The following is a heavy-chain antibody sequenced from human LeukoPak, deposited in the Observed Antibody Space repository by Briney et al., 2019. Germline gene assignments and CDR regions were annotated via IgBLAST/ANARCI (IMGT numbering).Heavy chain of an antibody. D-gene: IGHD3-22*01. CDR1: GFTVSSNY. J-gene: IGHJ4*02. CDR3: AKDPSRYYDSSGYFDY. V-gene: IGHV3-53*01. CDR2: IYSGGST. Sequence: SGGSLRLSCAASGFTVSSNYMSWVRQAPGKGLEWVSVIYSGGSTYYADSVKGRFTISRDNSKNTLYLQMNSLRAEDTAVYYCAKDPSRYYDSSGYFDYWGQGTLVTVSS.